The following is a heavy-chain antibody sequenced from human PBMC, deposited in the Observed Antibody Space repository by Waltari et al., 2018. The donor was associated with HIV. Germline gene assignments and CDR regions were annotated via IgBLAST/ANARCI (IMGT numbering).Heavy chain of an antibody. CDR2: IWYDGSNK. CDR1: GFTFSSYG. V-gene: IGHV3-33*01. CDR3: ARVEGAAAGPPRVWYYYYGMDV. J-gene: IGHJ6*02. D-gene: IGHD6-13*01. Sequence: QVQLVESGGGVVQPGRSLRLSCAASGFTFSSYGMHWVRQAPGKGLEWVAVIWYDGSNKYYADSVKGRFTISRDNSKNTLYLQMNSLRAEDTAVYYCARVEGAAAGPPRVWYYYYGMDVWGQGTTVTVSS.